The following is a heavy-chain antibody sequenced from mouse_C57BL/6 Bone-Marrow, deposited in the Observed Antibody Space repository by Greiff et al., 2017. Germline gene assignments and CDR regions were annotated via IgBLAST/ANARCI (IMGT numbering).Heavy chain of an antibody. CDR2: ISNGGGST. D-gene: IGHD1-1*01. CDR3: ASPNFGSSYGYAMDY. V-gene: IGHV5-12*01. Sequence: EVKVVESGGGLVQPGGSLKLSCAASGFTFSDYYMYWVRQTPEKRLEWVAYISNGGGSTYYPDTVKGRFTISRDNAKNTLYLQKSRLKSEDTAMYYCASPNFGSSYGYAMDYWGQGTSVTVSS. CDR1: GFTFSDYY. J-gene: IGHJ4*01.